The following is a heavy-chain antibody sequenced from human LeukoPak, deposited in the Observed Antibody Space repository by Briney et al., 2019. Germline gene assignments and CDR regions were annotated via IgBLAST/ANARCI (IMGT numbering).Heavy chain of an antibody. CDR2: ISYDGSNK. D-gene: IGHD6-13*01. V-gene: IGHV3-30*04. J-gene: IGHJ5*02. CDR3: AREVLAAAGKVFDP. Sequence: GGSLRLSCAASGFTFSSYAMHWVRQAPGKGLEWVAVISYDGSNKHYADSVKGRFTISRDNSKNTLNLQMNSLRAEDTAVYYCAREVLAAAGKVFDPWGQGTLVTVSS. CDR1: GFTFSSYA.